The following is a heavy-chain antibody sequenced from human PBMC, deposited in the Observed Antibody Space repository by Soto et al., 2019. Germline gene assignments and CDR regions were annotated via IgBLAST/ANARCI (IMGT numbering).Heavy chain of an antibody. V-gene: IGHV3-53*01. CDR2: IYSGGST. CDR1: GFTVSSNY. Sequence: EVQLVESGGGLIQPGGSLRLSCAASGFTVSSNYMSWVRQAPGKGLEWVSVIYSGGSTYYADSVKGRFTISRDNSKNTRNLQVIRPRAEDKAVYYCARDRHPFDYWGRGTLVTVSS. J-gene: IGHJ4*02. CDR3: ARDRHPFDY.